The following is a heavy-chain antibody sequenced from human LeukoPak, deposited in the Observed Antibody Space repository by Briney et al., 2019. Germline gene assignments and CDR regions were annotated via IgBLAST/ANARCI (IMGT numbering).Heavy chain of an antibody. D-gene: IGHD5-12*01. J-gene: IGHJ4*02. CDR3: ARARVVAHSRIPFDY. Sequence: ASVKVSCKASGYTFTSYYMHWVRRAPGQGLEWMGIINPSGGSTSYAQKFQGRVTMTRDTSTSTVYMELSSLRSEDTAVYYCARARVVAHSRIPFDYWGQGTLVTVSS. CDR1: GYTFTSYY. V-gene: IGHV1-46*01. CDR2: INPSGGST.